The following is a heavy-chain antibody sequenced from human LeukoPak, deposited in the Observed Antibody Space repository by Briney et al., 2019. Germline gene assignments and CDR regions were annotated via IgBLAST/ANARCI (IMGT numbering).Heavy chain of an antibody. J-gene: IGHJ4*02. CDR3: ARDGIGAVAGFDY. V-gene: IGHV1-69*05. Sequence: SVKVSCKASGGTFSSYAISWVRQAPGQGLEWMGRIIPIFGTANFAQKFQGRVTITTDESTSTAYMELSSLRSDDTAVYYCARDGIGAVAGFDYWGQGTLVTVSS. CDR2: IIPIFGTA. D-gene: IGHD6-19*01. CDR1: GGTFSSYA.